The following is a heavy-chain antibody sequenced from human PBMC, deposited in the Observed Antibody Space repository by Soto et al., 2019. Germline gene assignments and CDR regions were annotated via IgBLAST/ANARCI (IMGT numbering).Heavy chain of an antibody. Sequence: QVQLVQSGAEVKKPGASVKVSCKASGYTFASYGISWVRQAPGQGLEWMGWISAYNGHTYYLQKLQGRVTMTTDISTSTAYMELRSLSSVDTAVYYCARDVASAGTTWFDTWGQGTLVTVSS. CDR1: GYTFASYG. CDR3: ARDVASAGTTWFDT. D-gene: IGHD6-13*01. J-gene: IGHJ5*02. CDR2: ISAYNGHT. V-gene: IGHV1-18*01.